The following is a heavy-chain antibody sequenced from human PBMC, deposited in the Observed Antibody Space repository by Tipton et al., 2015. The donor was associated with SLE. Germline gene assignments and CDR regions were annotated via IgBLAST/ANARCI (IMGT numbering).Heavy chain of an antibody. CDR1: GYTFTSYG. CDR3: ARGLTYSKGWFDP. D-gene: IGHD4-11*01. Sequence: QSGAEVKKPGASVKVSCKASGYTFTSYGISWVRQAPGQGLEWMGGIIPIFGTANYAQKFQGRVTMTRDTSTSTVYMELSSLRSEDTAVYYCARGLTYSKGWFDPWGQGTLVTVSS. J-gene: IGHJ5*02. CDR2: IIPIFGTA. V-gene: IGHV1-69*05.